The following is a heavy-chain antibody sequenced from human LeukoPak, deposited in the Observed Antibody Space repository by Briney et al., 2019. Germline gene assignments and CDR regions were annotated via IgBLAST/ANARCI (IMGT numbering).Heavy chain of an antibody. V-gene: IGHV3-9*03. CDR2: ITWNSGTI. CDR3: AKDAGLNSCPYMDV. CDR1: GFRFEDFD. Sequence: PGGSLRLSCAASGFRFEDFDMHWVRQAPGRGLEWVSGITWNSGTIVSADSVKGRFTISRDNAKNSLYLEMKSLRAEDMALYYCAKDAGLNSCPYMDVWGNGTTVTVSS. D-gene: IGHD2/OR15-2a*01. J-gene: IGHJ6*03.